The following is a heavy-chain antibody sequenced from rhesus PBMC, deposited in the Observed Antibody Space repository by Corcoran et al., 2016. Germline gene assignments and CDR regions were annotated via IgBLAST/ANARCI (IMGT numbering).Heavy chain of an antibody. CDR3: TSEGYSSGWYN. D-gene: IGHD6-31*01. Sequence: EVQLVESGGGLVQPGGSLRLSCAASGFTFSSYGMSWVRQAPGKGLAWVASISSASSDISYADSVKDRFTNSRDNAKNSLSLQMNSLRAEDTAVYYCTSEGYSSGWYNWRQGVLVTVSS. CDR2: ISSASSDI. V-gene: IGHV3S16*01. CDR1: GFTFSSYG. J-gene: IGHJ4*01.